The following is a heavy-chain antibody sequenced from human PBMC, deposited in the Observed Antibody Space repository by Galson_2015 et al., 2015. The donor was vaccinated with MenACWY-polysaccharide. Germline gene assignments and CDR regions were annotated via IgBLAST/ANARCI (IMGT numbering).Heavy chain of an antibody. V-gene: IGHV3-49*03. Sequence: SLRLSCAASGFIFGDYAMAWFRQAPGKRLEWVGFIRSNADGGTTNYAASVRGRFTISRDDSKSIAYLEMNSLITEDTAVYFCTRDRPLDYWGQGTLVTVSS. CDR3: TRDRPLDY. CDR1: GFIFGDYA. J-gene: IGHJ4*02. CDR2: IRSNADGGTT.